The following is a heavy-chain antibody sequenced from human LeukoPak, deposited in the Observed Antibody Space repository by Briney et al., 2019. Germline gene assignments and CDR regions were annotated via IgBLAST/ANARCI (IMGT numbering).Heavy chain of an antibody. Sequence: PGGSLRLSCAASGFXFSSYGIHWVRQAPGKGLQWVAVISYDGSNKYYADSVKDRFTISRDNSKNTLYLQMNSLRAEDTAVYYCAKAPHRRYSSSYAGIGDVDYWGQGTLVTVSS. CDR3: AKAPHRRYSSSYAGIGDVDY. CDR2: ISYDGSNK. V-gene: IGHV3-30*18. J-gene: IGHJ4*02. D-gene: IGHD6-6*01. CDR1: GFXFSSYG.